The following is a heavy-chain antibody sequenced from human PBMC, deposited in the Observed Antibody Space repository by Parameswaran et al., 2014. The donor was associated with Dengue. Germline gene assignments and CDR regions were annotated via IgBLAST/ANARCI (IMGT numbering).Heavy chain of an antibody. D-gene: IGHD7-27*01. V-gene: IGHV3-7*01. CDR3: ATDTNWGSFDA. Sequence: RWIRQPPGKGLEWVANIVEDGSAKHYVDSVRGRFTISRDNAKNSLYLQMNSLRAEDTAVYYCATDTNWGSFDAWGHGTMVPSPQ. CDR2: IVEDGSAK. J-gene: IGHJ3*01.